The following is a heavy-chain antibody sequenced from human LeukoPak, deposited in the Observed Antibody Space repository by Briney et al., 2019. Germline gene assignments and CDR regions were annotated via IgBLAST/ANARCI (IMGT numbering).Heavy chain of an antibody. CDR3: ARNYGALLGYDYYYYGMDV. J-gene: IGHJ6*02. Sequence: GGSLRLSCAASGFTVSNNYMSWVRQAPGKGLEWVSVIYSGGSTYYADSVKGRFTISRDNSKDTLYLQMNSLRAEDTAVYYCARNYGALLGYDYYYYGMDVWGQGTTVTVSS. D-gene: IGHD4-17*01. CDR2: IYSGGST. CDR1: GFTVSNNY. V-gene: IGHV3-66*01.